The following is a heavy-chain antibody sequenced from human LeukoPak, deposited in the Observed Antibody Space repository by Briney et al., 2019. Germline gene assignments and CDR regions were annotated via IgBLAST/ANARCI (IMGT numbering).Heavy chain of an antibody. V-gene: IGHV1-69*13. CDR1: GGTFTSYA. CDR3: ARVGGVVVVPAAIWGYYGMDV. Sequence: SVKVSCKASGGTFTSYAISWVRQAPGQGLEWMGGIIPIFGTANSAQKFQGRVTITADESTSTAYMELSSLRSEDTAVYYCARVGGVVVVPAAIWGYYGMDVWGQGTTVTVSS. J-gene: IGHJ6*02. D-gene: IGHD2-2*02. CDR2: IIPIFGTA.